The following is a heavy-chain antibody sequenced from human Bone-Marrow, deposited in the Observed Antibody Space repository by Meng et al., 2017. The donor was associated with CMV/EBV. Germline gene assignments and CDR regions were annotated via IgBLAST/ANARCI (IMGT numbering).Heavy chain of an antibody. CDR1: GFTFSRND. D-gene: IGHD6-19*01. CDR2: IGSSGGST. CDR3: AKRGLRGWYYFDY. J-gene: IGHJ4*02. Sequence: GESLKISCAASGFTFSRNDMHWVRQPVGKGLEWVSTIGSSGGSTYYADCVKGRFTISRDNSKNTLYLQMNSLRAEDTAIYYCAKRGLRGWYYFDYWGQGTLVTVSS. V-gene: IGHV3-23*01.